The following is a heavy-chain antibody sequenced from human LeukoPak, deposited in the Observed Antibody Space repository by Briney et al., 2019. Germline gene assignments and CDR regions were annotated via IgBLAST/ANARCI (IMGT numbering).Heavy chain of an antibody. V-gene: IGHV4-59*01. CDR3: ARGKSGSYYAMVV. Sequence: PSETLSLTCTVSGGSISTYYWSWIRQPPGKGLEWIGYIFYSGSTNYNPSLESRVTISVDTSKNQFSLKLSSVPAGDTAVYYCARGKSGSYYAMVVWGQGTTVTVSS. CDR1: GGSISTYY. CDR2: IFYSGST. D-gene: IGHD1-26*01. J-gene: IGHJ6*01.